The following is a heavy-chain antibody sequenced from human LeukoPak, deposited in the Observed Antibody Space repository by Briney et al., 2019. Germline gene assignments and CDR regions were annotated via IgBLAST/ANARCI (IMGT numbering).Heavy chain of an antibody. CDR3: ARQSSGIAATDKIDY. D-gene: IGHD6-13*01. CDR1: GFTFSRYS. Sequence: GGSLRLSCAASGFTFSRYSMAWVRQAPGKGLEWVSSFTSMSRTIYYADSVKGRFTISRDDAKESLYLQMNSLRAEDTAIYYCARQSSGIAATDKIDYWGQGALVTVSS. J-gene: IGHJ4*02. CDR2: FTSMSRTI. V-gene: IGHV3-21*01.